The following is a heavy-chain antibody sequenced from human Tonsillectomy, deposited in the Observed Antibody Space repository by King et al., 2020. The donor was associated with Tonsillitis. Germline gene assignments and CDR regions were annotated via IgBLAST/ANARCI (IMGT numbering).Heavy chain of an antibody. CDR3: ARALGYSGSHFDY. D-gene: IGHD1-26*01. V-gene: IGHV3-7*01. Sequence: VQLVESGGGLVQPGGSLRLSCAASGFTFTNYWMSWVRQAPGKGLEWVANIKEDGYKKYYVDSVKGRFTISRDNAKNSLFLQMNSLRAEDTAIYYCARALGYSGSHFDYWGQGTLVTVSS. CDR2: IKEDGYKK. CDR1: GFTFTNYW. J-gene: IGHJ4*02.